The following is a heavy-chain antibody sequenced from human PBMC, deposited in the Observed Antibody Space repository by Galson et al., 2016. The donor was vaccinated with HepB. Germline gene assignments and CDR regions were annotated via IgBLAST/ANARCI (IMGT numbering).Heavy chain of an antibody. CDR3: ARLTWRGRDSRGNLFLFDY. CDR1: DFSLNTRGVG. D-gene: IGHD4-23*01. J-gene: IGHJ4*02. Sequence: PALVKPTQTLTLTCSFSDFSLNTRGVGVVWIRQPPGKALEWLGFLYWDDDQRYSPSLRRRLTITKDIRKNQVVLTMPDIDPVGAGTVSWARLTWRGRDSRGNLFLFDYWGQGIRVTVSS. CDR2: LYWDDDQ. V-gene: IGHV2-5*02.